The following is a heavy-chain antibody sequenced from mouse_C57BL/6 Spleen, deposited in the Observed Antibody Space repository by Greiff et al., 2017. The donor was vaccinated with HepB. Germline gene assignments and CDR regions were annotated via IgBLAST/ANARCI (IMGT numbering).Heavy chain of an antibody. CDR1: DSEVFPIAY. J-gene: IGHJ1*03. D-gene: IGHD1-1*01. CDR2: ILPSIGRT. Sequence: QVQLKQSGSELRSPGSSVKLSCKDFDSEVFPIAYMRWVRQKPGHGFEWIGGILPSIGRTIYGEKFEDKATLDADTLSNTAYLERNSLTSEDSAIYYCARAGSSYWYFDVWGTGTTVTVSS. CDR3: ARAGSSYWYFDV. V-gene: IGHV15-2*01.